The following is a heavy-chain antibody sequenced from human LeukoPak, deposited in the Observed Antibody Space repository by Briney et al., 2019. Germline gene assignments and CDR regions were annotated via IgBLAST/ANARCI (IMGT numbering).Heavy chain of an antibody. CDR2: IYYSGKT. CDR3: MRHEEEDGYDAKPFDF. J-gene: IGHJ4*02. Sequence: ETLSLTCTVSGGSIRNSNHYWGWVRQPPGKGLEWLGTIYYSGKTYYSPSLKSRVTVSVDTSKNQFSLRLSSVTAADTAVYFCMRHEEEDGYDAKPFDFWGQGTLVTVSS. CDR1: GGSIRNSNHY. V-gene: IGHV4-39*01. D-gene: IGHD5-12*01.